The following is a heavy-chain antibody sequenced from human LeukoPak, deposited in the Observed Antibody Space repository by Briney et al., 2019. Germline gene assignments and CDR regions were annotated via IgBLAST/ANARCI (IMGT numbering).Heavy chain of an antibody. Sequence: PGGSLRPSCAASGFTFSSYAMSWVRQAPGKGLEWVSAISGSGGSTYYADSVKGRFTISRDNSKNTLYLQMNSLRAEDTAVYYCAKINLYYDYVWGSYRPAYFDYWGQGTLVTVSS. CDR3: AKINLYYDYVWGSYRPAYFDY. J-gene: IGHJ4*02. CDR2: ISGSGGST. V-gene: IGHV3-23*01. D-gene: IGHD3-16*02. CDR1: GFTFSSYA.